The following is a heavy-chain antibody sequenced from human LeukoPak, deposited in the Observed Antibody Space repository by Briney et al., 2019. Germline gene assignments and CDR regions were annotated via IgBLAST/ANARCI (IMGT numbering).Heavy chain of an antibody. CDR3: ARASKDDFWSGYYIHYYYYGMDV. Sequence: ASVKVSCKASGYTFTSYDINWVRQATGQGLEWMGWMNPNSGNTGYAQKFQGRVTMTRNTSISTAYMELSSLRSEDTAVYYCARASKDDFWSGYYIHYYYYGMDVWGQGTTVTVSS. CDR2: MNPNSGNT. CDR1: GYTFTSYD. J-gene: IGHJ6*02. V-gene: IGHV1-8*01. D-gene: IGHD3-3*01.